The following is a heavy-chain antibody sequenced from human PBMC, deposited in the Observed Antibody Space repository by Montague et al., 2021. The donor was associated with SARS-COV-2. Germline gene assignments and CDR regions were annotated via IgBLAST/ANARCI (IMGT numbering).Heavy chain of an antibody. D-gene: IGHD3-10*01. CDR3: ARDTVYQNYGRPNAFDI. CDR1: GFTFSSYS. V-gene: IGHV3-21*01. CDR2: ISSSSSYI. Sequence: SLRLSCAASGFTFSSYSMNWVRQAPGKGLEWVSSISSSSSYIYYADSVKGRFTISRDNAKNSLYLQMNSLRAEDTAVYYCARDTVYQNYGRPNAFDIWGQGTMVTVSS. J-gene: IGHJ3*02.